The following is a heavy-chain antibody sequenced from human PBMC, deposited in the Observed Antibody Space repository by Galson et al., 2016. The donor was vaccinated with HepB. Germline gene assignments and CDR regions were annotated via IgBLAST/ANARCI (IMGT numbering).Heavy chain of an antibody. J-gene: IGHJ6*02. Sequence: SETLSLTCTVSGGSISSSSYYWGWIRQPPGKGLEWIGSMYYSGSTYYNPSLKSRVTISVDTSKNQFSLRLSSVTAADTAVYYCARHGYSNYGYYGLGVWGQGTTVTVSS. CDR3: ARHGYSNYGYYGLGV. CDR2: MYYSGST. V-gene: IGHV4-39*01. CDR1: GGSISSSSYY. D-gene: IGHD4-11*01.